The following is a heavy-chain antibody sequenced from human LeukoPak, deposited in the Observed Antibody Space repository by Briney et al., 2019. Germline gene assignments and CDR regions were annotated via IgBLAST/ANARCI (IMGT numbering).Heavy chain of an antibody. V-gene: IGHV4-59*12. CDR2: IYYSGST. J-gene: IGHJ5*02. CDR3: ARYPHFPAWFDP. CDR1: GGSISSYY. D-gene: IGHD2-2*01. Sequence: PSETLSLTCTVSGGSISSYYWSWIRQPPGKGLEWIGYIYYSGSTNYNPSLKSRVTISVDTSKNQFSLKLSSVTAADTAVYYCARYPHFPAWFDPWGQGTLVTVSS.